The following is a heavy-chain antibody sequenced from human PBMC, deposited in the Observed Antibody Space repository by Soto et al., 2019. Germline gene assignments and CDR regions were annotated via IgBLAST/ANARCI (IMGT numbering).Heavy chain of an antibody. J-gene: IGHJ6*02. CDR1: GYTFTSYG. Sequence: ASVKVSCKASGYTFTSYGISWVRQAPGQGLEWMGWISAYNGNTNYAQKLQGRVTMTTDTSTSTAYMELRSLRSDDTAVYYCARDIYFYYYYGMDVWGQGTTVTVSS. V-gene: IGHV1-18*01. D-gene: IGHD1-26*01. CDR3: ARDIYFYYYYGMDV. CDR2: ISAYNGNT.